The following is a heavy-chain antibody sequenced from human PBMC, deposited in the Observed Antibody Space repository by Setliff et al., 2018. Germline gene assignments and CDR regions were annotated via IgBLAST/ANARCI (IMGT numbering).Heavy chain of an antibody. Sequence: TLSLTCTVSGYSISSGYYWGWIRQPPGKALEWLALMFWNGGERYNPSLSSRLSIAKDTSRNEVVLTLITLDPLDTATYYCAHRQLGSAAAGASFDFWGRGTLVTVSS. V-gene: IGHV2-5*01. CDR1: GYSISSGYY. CDR2: MFWNGGE. D-gene: IGHD6-13*01. J-gene: IGHJ4*02. CDR3: AHRQLGSAAAGASFDF.